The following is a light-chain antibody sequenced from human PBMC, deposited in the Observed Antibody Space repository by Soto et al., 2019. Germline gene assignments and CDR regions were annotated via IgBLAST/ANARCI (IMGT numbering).Light chain of an antibody. Sequence: QSALTQPASVSGSPGQSITISCTGTSSDVGGYNYVSWYQQHPGKAPKLMIYEVSNRPSGVSNRFSASKSGNTASLTISGLQAEDEADYYCSSYSSSSTLLFGGGTKLTVL. V-gene: IGLV2-14*01. J-gene: IGLJ2*01. CDR2: EVS. CDR1: SSDVGGYNY. CDR3: SSYSSSSTLL.